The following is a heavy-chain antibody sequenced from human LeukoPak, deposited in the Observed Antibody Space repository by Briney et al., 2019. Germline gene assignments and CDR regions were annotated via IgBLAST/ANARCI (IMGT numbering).Heavy chain of an antibody. CDR2: IIPIFGTA. CDR1: GGTFSSYA. Sequence: SVKVSCKASGGTFSSYAISWVRQAPGQGLEWMGGIIPIFGTANYAQKFQGRVTITADESTSTAYMELSSLRSEDTAVYYCARRGLSTVTTGYGMDVWGQGTTVTVSS. J-gene: IGHJ6*02. V-gene: IGHV1-69*13. D-gene: IGHD4-17*01. CDR3: ARRGLSTVTTGYGMDV.